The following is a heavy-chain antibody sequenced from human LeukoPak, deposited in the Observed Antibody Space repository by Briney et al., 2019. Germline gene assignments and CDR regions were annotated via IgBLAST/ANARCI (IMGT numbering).Heavy chain of an antibody. J-gene: IGHJ4*02. CDR1: GYTFTGYY. V-gene: IGHV1-2*02. CDR3: ARDEEGRYCTNGVCPGY. D-gene: IGHD2-8*01. Sequence: ASVKVSCKTSGYTFTGYYMHWVRQAPGPGLEWMGWINPNSGGTNYAQKFQGRVTMTRDTSISTAYMELSRLRSDDTAVYYCARDEEGRYCTNGVCPGYWGQGTLVTVSS. CDR2: INPNSGGT.